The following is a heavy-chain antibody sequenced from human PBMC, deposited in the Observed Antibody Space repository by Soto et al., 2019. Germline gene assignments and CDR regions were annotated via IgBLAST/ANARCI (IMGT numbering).Heavy chain of an antibody. J-gene: IGHJ4*02. CDR2: ISGSGGST. Sequence: EVQLLESGGGFVQPGGSLRLSCAAAGFTFTDYAMTWVRQAPGKGLDWVSSISGSGGSTYYTDSVKGRFTVSRDNYKNTLYLQMHSLRVEDTAVDYCAKDRGGVLAPSCFDNWGQGTLVTVSS. V-gene: IGHV3-23*01. D-gene: IGHD2-8*01. CDR1: GFTFTDYA. CDR3: AKDRGGVLAPSCFDN.